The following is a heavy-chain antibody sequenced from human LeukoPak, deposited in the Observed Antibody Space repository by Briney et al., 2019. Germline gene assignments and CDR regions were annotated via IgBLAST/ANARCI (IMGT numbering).Heavy chain of an antibody. CDR3: ARQRGWYDLYAFDI. CDR2: IYPGDSDT. CDR1: GYSFTSYW. J-gene: IGHJ3*02. Sequence: KPGETLNISCKGSGYSFTSYWIGWVRQMPGKGLEWMRIIYPGDSDTIYSPSFQGQVTISADKSISTAYLQWSSLKASDTAMYYCARQRGWYDLYAFDIWGQGTMVTVPS. D-gene: IGHD6-19*01. V-gene: IGHV5-51*01.